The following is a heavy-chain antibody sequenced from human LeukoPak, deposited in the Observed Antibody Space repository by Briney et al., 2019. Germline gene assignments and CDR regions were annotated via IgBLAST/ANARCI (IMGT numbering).Heavy chain of an antibody. CDR2: IYHSGST. CDR1: GYSISSGYY. V-gene: IGHV4-38-2*02. Sequence: KPSETLSLTCTVSGYSISSGYYWGWIRQPPGKGLEWIGIIYHSGSTYYNPSLKSRFTISVDTSKNQFSLKLSSVTAADTAVYYCARHTVLFDYWGQGTLVTVSS. CDR3: ARHTVLFDY. D-gene: IGHD4-17*01. J-gene: IGHJ4*02.